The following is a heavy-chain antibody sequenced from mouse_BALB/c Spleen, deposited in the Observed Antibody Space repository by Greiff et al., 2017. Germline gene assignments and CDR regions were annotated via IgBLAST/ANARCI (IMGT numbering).Heavy chain of an antibody. CDR1: GYSITSDYA. V-gene: IGHV3-2*02. CDR2: ISYSGST. Sequence: EVQLQESGPGLVKPSQSLSLTCTVTGYSITSDYAWNWIRQFPGNKLEWMGYISYSGSTSYNPSLKSRISITRDTSKNQFFLQLNSVTTEDTATYYCARYGSSLYYAMDYWGQGTSVTVSS. J-gene: IGHJ4*01. D-gene: IGHD1-1*01. CDR3: ARYGSSLYYAMDY.